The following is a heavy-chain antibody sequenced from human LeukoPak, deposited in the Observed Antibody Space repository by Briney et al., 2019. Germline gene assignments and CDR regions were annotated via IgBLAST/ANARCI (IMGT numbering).Heavy chain of an antibody. Sequence: PGGSLILSCAASGFTVSSNYMSWVRQAPGKGLEWVSVIYSGGSTYYADSVKGRFTISRDNSKNTLYLQMNSLRAEDTAVYYCARDRGDYNGGGFDYWGQGTLVTVSS. D-gene: IGHD4-17*01. CDR1: GFTVSSNY. CDR3: ARDRGDYNGGGFDY. V-gene: IGHV3-66*01. J-gene: IGHJ4*02. CDR2: IYSGGST.